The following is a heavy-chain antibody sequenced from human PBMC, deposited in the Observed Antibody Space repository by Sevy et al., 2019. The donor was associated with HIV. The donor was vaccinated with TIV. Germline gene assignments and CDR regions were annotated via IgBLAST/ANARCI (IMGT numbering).Heavy chain of an antibody. D-gene: IGHD3-9*01. CDR2: IWYDGSNY. J-gene: IGHJ4*02. Sequence: GGSLRLSCAASGFTFSNYGMHWVRQVPGKGLEWVAVIWYDGSNYDYADSVKGRFSVSRDNSKNTLYLEMKSLRPEDTAVYFCAKDFDSIAMPAFPDNCGQGTLVTVSS. CDR3: AKDFDSIAMPAFPDN. V-gene: IGHV3-33*06. CDR1: GFTFSNYG.